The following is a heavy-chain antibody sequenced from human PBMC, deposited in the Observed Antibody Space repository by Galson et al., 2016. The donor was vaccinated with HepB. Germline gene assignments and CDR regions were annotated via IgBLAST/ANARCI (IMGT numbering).Heavy chain of an antibody. Sequence: SVKVSCKASGYTFTSYSMNWVRQAPGQGLEWMGWINTNTGNPTYAQGFTGRFVFSLDTSVSTTYLHIRSLKAEDTAVYYCARRTSLTGFYTFDLWGQGTLVTVSS. D-gene: IGHD3-9*01. CDR3: ARRTSLTGFYTFDL. J-gene: IGHJ4*02. V-gene: IGHV7-4-1*01. CDR2: INTNTGNP. CDR1: GYTFTSYS.